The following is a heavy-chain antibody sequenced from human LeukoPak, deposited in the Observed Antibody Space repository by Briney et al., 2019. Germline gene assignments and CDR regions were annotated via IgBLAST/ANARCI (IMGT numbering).Heavy chain of an antibody. V-gene: IGHV3-48*03. CDR3: AKDGPWELRPDYFDY. Sequence: GGSLRLSRVASGFTFSSYEMNWVRQAPGKGLEWVSYISSSGSTIYYADSVKGRFTISRDNAKNSLYLQMNSLRAEDTAVYYCAKDGPWELRPDYFDYWGQGTLVTVSS. J-gene: IGHJ4*02. D-gene: IGHD1-26*01. CDR1: GFTFSSYE. CDR2: ISSSGSTI.